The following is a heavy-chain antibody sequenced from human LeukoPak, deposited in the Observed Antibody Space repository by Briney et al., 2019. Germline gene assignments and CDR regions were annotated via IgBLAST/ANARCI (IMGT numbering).Heavy chain of an antibody. CDR1: GYTFTGYY. V-gene: IGHV1-69*13. CDR2: IIPIFGTA. J-gene: IGHJ5*02. Sequence: SVKVSCKGSGYTFTGYYMHRVRQAPGQGLEWMGGIIPIFGTANYAQKFQGRVTITADESTSTASMELRSLRSDDTAVYYCARVIPQMWELPGKWFDPWGQGTLVTVSS. D-gene: IGHD1-26*01. CDR3: ARVIPQMWELPGKWFDP.